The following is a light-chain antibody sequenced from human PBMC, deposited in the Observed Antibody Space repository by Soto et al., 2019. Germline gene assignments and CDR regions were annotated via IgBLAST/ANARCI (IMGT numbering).Light chain of an antibody. Sequence: DIVMTQSPLSLPVTPGEPASISCRSSQSLLHSNGYNYLDWYLQKPGQSPQLLIYLGSNRASGVPDRFSGSGSGTDFTLKISRVEAEDVGVYYCMQALQGVTFGQGTKLEIK. V-gene: IGKV2-28*01. CDR2: LGS. CDR3: MQALQGVT. J-gene: IGKJ2*01. CDR1: QSLLHSNGYNY.